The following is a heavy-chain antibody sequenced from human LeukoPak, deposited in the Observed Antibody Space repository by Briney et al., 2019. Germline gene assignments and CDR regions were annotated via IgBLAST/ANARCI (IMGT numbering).Heavy chain of an antibody. J-gene: IGHJ4*02. Sequence: PSETLSLTCTVSGGSISSYYWSWIRQPPGKGLERIGYIYYSGSTNYNPSLKSRVTISVDTSKNQFSLKLSSVTAADTAVYYCARSDDYGDYEGRGPFDYWGQGTLVTVSS. CDR2: IYYSGST. CDR3: ARSDDYGDYEGRGPFDY. D-gene: IGHD4-17*01. CDR1: GGSISSYY. V-gene: IGHV4-59*01.